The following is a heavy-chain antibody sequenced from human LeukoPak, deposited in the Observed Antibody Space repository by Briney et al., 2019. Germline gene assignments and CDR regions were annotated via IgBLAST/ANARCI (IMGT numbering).Heavy chain of an antibody. D-gene: IGHD6-19*01. Sequence: ASVKVSCKASGYTFTNYYMHWVRQAPGQGLEGVGIINPGGGGTKYAPQFQGRVTMTRDTSTSTVYMELSSLRSEDTAMYYCARGGSGRWNWFDPWGQGTLVTVSS. CDR2: INPGGGGT. CDR3: ARGGSGRWNWFDP. CDR1: GYTFTNYY. J-gene: IGHJ5*02. V-gene: IGHV1-46*01.